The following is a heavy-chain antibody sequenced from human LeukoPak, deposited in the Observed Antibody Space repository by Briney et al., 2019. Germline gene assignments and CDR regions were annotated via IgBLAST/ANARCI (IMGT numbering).Heavy chain of an antibody. CDR2: MNPNSGNT. V-gene: IGHV1-8*02. J-gene: IGHJ6*03. CDR1: GGTFSSYA. D-gene: IGHD3-9*01. CDR3: ARVFFQLSNHRYDILTSYYYYMDV. Sequence: ASVKVSCKASGGTFSSYAISWVRQAPGQGLEWMGWMNPNSGNTGYAQKFQGRVTMTRNTSISTAYMELSSLRSEDTAVYYCARVFFQLSNHRYDILTSYYYYMDVWGKGTTVTVSS.